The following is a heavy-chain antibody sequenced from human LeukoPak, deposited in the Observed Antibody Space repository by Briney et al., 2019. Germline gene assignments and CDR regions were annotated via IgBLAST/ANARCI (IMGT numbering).Heavy chain of an antibody. D-gene: IGHD6-6*01. CDR2: IYYSGST. V-gene: IGHV4-59*01. J-gene: IGHJ6*03. CDR1: GGSISRYY. CDR3: ARTIAARPPGYYYYYYMDV. Sequence: PSETLSLTCTVSGGSISRYYWSWIRQPPGKGLEWIGYIYYSGSTNYNPSLKSRVTISVDTSKNQFSLKLSSVTAADTAVYYCARTIAARPPGYYYYYYMDVWGKGTTVTASS.